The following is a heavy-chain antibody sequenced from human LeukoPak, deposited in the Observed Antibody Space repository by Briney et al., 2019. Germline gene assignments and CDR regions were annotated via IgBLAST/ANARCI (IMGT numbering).Heavy chain of an antibody. J-gene: IGHJ4*02. Sequence: PSETLSLTCAVSGGSISSGGYSWSWIRQPPGKGLEWIGYIYHSGSTYYNPSLKSRVTISVDRSKNQFSLKLSSVTAADTAVYYCARSSTFGTDYWGQGTLVTVSS. V-gene: IGHV4-30-2*01. CDR1: GGSISSGGYS. CDR2: IYHSGST. D-gene: IGHD1-14*01. CDR3: ARSSTFGTDY.